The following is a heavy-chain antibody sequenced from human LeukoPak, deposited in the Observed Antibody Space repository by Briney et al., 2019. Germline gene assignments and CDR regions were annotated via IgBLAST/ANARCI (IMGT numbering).Heavy chain of an antibody. CDR2: INPNSGGA. CDR3: ARASYGNNPTLFDY. V-gene: IGHV1-2*06. D-gene: IGHD4-11*01. Sequence: ASVKVSCKASGYTFSHYYIHWLPQAPGQGLQWMGRINPNSGGADYAQNFQGRVTMTRDTSTNTVYMQLFWLRSDDAAVYYCARASYGNNPTLFDYWGQGTLVTVSS. J-gene: IGHJ4*02. CDR1: GYTFSHYY.